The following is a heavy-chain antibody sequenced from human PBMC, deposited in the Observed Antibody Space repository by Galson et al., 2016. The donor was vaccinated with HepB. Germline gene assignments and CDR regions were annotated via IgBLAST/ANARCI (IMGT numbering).Heavy chain of an antibody. CDR1: GFTSSDFW. Sequence: SLRLSCAVSGFTSSDFWIHWVRQVPGRGLVWVSRIDSDGLNTNYADSVKGRFTISRDNAKNTVYLQMNSLRVEDTAVYYCARDINWVSFDFWGQGTLVTVSS. D-gene: IGHD7-27*01. CDR2: IDSDGLNT. CDR3: ARDINWVSFDF. J-gene: IGHJ4*02. V-gene: IGHV3-74*01.